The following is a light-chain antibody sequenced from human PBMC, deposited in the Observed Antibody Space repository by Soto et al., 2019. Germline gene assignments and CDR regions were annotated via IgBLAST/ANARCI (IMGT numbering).Light chain of an antibody. CDR2: YVD. V-gene: IGLV2-14*03. CDR3: CSYADGSIYF. J-gene: IGLJ1*01. CDR1: SRDVGAYDY. Sequence: QSALTQPAPVSGSPGQSITISCTGTSRDVGAYDYVSWYLQCPDKAPQLLIYYVDHRPSGVSSRFSGSKSGNTASLTISGLQAEDEGDYYCCSYADGSIYFFGTGTKVTVL.